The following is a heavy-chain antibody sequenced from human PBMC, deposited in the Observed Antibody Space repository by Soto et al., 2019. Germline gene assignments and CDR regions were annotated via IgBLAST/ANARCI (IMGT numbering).Heavy chain of an antibody. Sequence: PSETLSLTCAVYGGSFSGYYWSWIRQPPGKGLEWIGEINHSGSTNYNPSLKSRVTISVDTSKNQFSLKLSSVTAADTAVYYCARRVRYPPLDVWGQGTTVTVSS. V-gene: IGHV4-34*01. CDR3: ARRVRYPPLDV. D-gene: IGHD2-15*01. CDR2: INHSGST. CDR1: GGSFSGYY. J-gene: IGHJ6*02.